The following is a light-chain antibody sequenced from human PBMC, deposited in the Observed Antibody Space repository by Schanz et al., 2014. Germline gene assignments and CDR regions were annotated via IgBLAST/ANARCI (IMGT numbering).Light chain of an antibody. J-gene: IGKJ1*01. CDR3: LQDYSYPQT. CDR2: GAS. V-gene: IGKV1-33*01. Sequence: DIQMTQSPSSLSASVGDRVIITCQASQDINNYLNWYQQKPGKAPKLLIYGASNLETGVPSRFSGSGSGTEFTLTISRLQPEDFATYYCLQDYSYPQTFGQGTKVDIK. CDR1: QDINNY.